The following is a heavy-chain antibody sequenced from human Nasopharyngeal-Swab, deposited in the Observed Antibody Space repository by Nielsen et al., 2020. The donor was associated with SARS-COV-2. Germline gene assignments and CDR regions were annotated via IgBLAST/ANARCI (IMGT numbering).Heavy chain of an antibody. J-gene: IGHJ4*02. CDR3: ARYTTDWVSFDY. V-gene: IGHV4-39*01. CDR2: IYYTGKT. CDR1: GGSINYNSYH. D-gene: IGHD3-9*01. Sequence: SETLSLTCTVSGGSINYNSYHWGWIRQPPGKGLEWIGSIYYTGKTYYNPSLKSRVTISVDTSKNQFALKLSSVTAADTAMYYCARYTTDWVSFDYWGQGTLVTVSS.